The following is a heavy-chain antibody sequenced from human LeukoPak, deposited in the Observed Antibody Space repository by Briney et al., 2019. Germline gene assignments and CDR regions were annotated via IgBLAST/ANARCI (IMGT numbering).Heavy chain of an antibody. Sequence: GGSLRLSCAASGFIFTKAWMSWVRQAPGKGLEWVGRIKSKSDGGTMDYASPVKGRFTISRDDSKNTLYLQMSSLKTEDTAVYYCNTDEGLASWPMFSYWGQGTQVTVSS. J-gene: IGHJ4*02. CDR1: GFIFTKAW. CDR3: NTDEGLASWPMFSY. CDR2: IKSKSDGGTM. D-gene: IGHD3-10*01. V-gene: IGHV3-15*01.